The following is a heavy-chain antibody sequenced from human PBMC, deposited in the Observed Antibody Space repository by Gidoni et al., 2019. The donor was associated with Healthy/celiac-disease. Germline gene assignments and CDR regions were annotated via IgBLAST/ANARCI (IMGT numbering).Heavy chain of an antibody. D-gene: IGHD3-9*01. CDR3: ARVLRYFDWLIDY. Sequence: EVQLVESGGGLVQPGGSLRLSCAPSGFPFSSYEMNWVRQAPGKGLEWVSYISSSGSTIYYADAVKGRFTISRDNAKNSLYLQMNSLRAEDTAVYYCARVLRYFDWLIDYWGQGTLVTVSS. V-gene: IGHV3-48*03. J-gene: IGHJ4*02. CDR1: GFPFSSYE. CDR2: ISSSGSTI.